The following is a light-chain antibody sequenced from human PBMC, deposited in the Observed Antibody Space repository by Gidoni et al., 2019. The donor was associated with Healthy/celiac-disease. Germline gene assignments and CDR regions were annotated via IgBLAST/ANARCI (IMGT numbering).Light chain of an antibody. Sequence: EIVLTQSPGTLSLSPGERATLSCRASQSVSSSYLALYQQKPGQAPRLLIYGASSRATGIPDRFSGSGSGTDFTLTISRLEPEDFAVYYCQQYGSRTWTFGQGTKVEIK. CDR2: GAS. V-gene: IGKV3-20*01. CDR1: QSVSSSY. CDR3: QQYGSRTWT. J-gene: IGKJ1*01.